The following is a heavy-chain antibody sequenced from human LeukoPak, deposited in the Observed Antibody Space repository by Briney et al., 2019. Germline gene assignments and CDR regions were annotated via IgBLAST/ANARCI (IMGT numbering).Heavy chain of an antibody. D-gene: IGHD6-19*01. CDR3: ARPYSSGWYYGFDP. CDR2: IYSGGST. J-gene: IGHJ5*02. Sequence: GGSLRLSCAASGFTVSSNYMSWVRQAPGKGLEWVSVIYSGGSTYYADSVKGRFTISRDNSKNTLYLQMNSLRAEDTAVYYCARPYSSGWYYGFDPWGQGTLVTVSS. V-gene: IGHV3-53*01. CDR1: GFTVSSNY.